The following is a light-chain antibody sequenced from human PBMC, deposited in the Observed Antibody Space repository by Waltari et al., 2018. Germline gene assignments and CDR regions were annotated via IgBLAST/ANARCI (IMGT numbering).Light chain of an antibody. Sequence: QSVLTQPPSVSGAPGQRVTLPCPGDSPNSRAGYEIHWYQQLPGPAPKLLIYGKRNRPSGVPDRFSGPKSGTSASLAITGLQAEDEADYYCQSYDISLRGSRVFGGGTKLTVL. J-gene: IGLJ3*02. CDR3: QSYDISLRGSRV. V-gene: IGLV1-40*01. CDR2: GKR. CDR1: SPNSRAGYE.